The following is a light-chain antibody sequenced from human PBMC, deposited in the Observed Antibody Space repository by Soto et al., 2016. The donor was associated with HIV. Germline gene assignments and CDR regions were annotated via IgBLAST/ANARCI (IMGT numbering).Light chain of an antibody. J-gene: IGKJ5*01. CDR3: QQSYSTLIT. CDR2: KAS. CDR1: QDITTW. Sequence: DIQMTQSPSTLSASVGDRVTITCRASQDITTWLAWYQQKPGKPPNLLIYKASNLQNGVPSRFSSSGSGTEFTLSINSLQPDDFATYYCQQSYSTLITFGQGTRLEIK. V-gene: IGKV1-5*03.